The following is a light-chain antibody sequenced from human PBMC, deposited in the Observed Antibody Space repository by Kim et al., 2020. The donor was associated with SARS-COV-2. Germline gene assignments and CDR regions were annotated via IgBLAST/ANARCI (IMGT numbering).Light chain of an antibody. CDR1: SSDVGSYNL. CDR2: EVS. V-gene: IGLV2-23*02. CDR3: CSYAGSSTWV. J-gene: IGLJ3*02. Sequence: GQSITITCTGTSSDVGSYNLVTWYQQHPGKAPKLMIYEVSNGPSGVSNRFSGSKSGNTASLTISGLQAEDEADYYCCSYAGSSTWVFGGGTQLTVL.